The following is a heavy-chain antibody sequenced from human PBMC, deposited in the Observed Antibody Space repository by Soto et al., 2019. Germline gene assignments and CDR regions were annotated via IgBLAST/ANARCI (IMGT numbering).Heavy chain of an antibody. V-gene: IGHV3-23*01. CDR2: ITATNGNT. J-gene: IGHJ4*02. CDR3: AKDEGTSSTVFDY. D-gene: IGHD4-4*01. CDR1: GFTFKAYA. Sequence: QLLESGGASVQPGGSLRLSCVASGFTFKAYAMGWVRQAPGRGLEWVSSITATNGNTYYVDSVRGRFTISRDNSRNSLFLQMNGLRPEDSALYYCAKDEGTSSTVFDYWGQGTRVTVPS.